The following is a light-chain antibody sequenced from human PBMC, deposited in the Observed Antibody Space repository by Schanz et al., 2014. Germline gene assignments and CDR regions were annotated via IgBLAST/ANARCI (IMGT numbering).Light chain of an antibody. J-gene: IGKJ1*01. CDR1: QSIISRD. CDR2: GAS. V-gene: IGKV3-20*01. Sequence: ETVLTQSPGTLSLSPGERATLSCRASQSIISRDLAWYQQKPGQAPNVLIYGASRRATGIPDRFSGSGSGTDFTLTISRLEPEDFAVYYCQQYSSSFRTFGQGTRVEI. CDR3: QQYSSSFRT.